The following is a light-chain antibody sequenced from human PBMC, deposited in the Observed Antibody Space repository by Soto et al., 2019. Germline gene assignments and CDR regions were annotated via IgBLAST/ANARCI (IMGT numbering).Light chain of an antibody. J-gene: IGKJ4*01. CDR1: QDISNF. CDR2: EAS. CDR3: QQYVNLPLT. Sequence: DIQMTQSPSSLSASVGDSVAMTCQASQDISNFLNWYQQKPGKAPKVLIYEASSLETGVPSRFSGGGSGAHFTFTISSLQPEDFATYYCQQYVNLPLTFGGGTKVEVK. V-gene: IGKV1-33*01.